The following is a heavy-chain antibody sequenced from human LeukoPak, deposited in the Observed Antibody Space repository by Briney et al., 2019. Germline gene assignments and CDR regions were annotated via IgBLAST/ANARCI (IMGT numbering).Heavy chain of an antibody. V-gene: IGHV3-7*03. Sequence: GGPLRLSCAAPGFTFSSYWMTWVRQAPGKGLEWVANIKQDGSEKYYVDSVKGRFTISRDNAKNSLYLQMNSLRVEDTAVYYCALARSLDYWGQGILVTVSS. J-gene: IGHJ4*02. CDR1: GFTFSSYW. CDR2: IKQDGSEK. CDR3: ALARSLDY.